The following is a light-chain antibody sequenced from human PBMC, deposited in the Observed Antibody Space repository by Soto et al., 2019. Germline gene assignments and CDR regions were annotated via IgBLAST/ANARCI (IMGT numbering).Light chain of an antibody. CDR1: QSISSW. Sequence: DIQMTQSPSTLSASVGDRVTITCRASQSISSWLAWYQQKPGKAPKLLIYAASTLQSGVPSRFSGSGSGTDFTLTISCLQSEDVATYYCQQYYSYPFTFGHGTKVDIK. J-gene: IGKJ3*01. CDR3: QQYYSYPFT. V-gene: IGKV1-5*01. CDR2: AAS.